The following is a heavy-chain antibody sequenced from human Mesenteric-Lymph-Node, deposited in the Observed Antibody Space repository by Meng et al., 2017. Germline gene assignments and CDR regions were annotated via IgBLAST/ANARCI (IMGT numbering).Heavy chain of an antibody. V-gene: IGHV3-33*01. J-gene: IGHJ4*02. CDR1: GFTFSSYG. D-gene: IGHD1-14*01. CDR3: ARVSKKRRNVCLDY. Sequence: GESLKISCAASGFTFSSYGMHWVRQAPGKGLEWVAVIWYDGSNKYYADSVKGRFTISRDNSKNTLYLQMNSLRAEDTAVYYCARVSKKRRNVCLDYWGQGTLVTVSS. CDR2: IWYDGSNK.